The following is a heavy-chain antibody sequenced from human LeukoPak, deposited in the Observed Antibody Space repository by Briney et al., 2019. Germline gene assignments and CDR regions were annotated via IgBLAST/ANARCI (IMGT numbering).Heavy chain of an antibody. V-gene: IGHV4-31*03. CDR1: GGSIGSGGYY. Sequence: TSETLSLTCTVSGGSIGSGGYYWSWIRQHPGKGLEWIGYIYYSGSTYYNPSLKSRITISLDTSKNQFSLKLSSVAAADTAVYYCARDKTFEVVNYFDYWGQGTLVTVSS. J-gene: IGHJ4*02. D-gene: IGHD3-3*01. CDR2: IYYSGST. CDR3: ARDKTFEVVNYFDY.